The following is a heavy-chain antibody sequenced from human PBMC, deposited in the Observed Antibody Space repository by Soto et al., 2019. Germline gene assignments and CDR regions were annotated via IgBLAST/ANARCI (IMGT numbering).Heavy chain of an antibody. J-gene: IGHJ4*02. CDR3: AKELPGWGNYFDY. CDR2: ISWNSGSI. V-gene: IGHV3-9*01. Sequence: SLKISCAASGFTFDDYAMHWVRQAPGKGLEWVSGISWNSGSIGYADSVKGRFTISRDNAKNSLYLQMNSLRAEDTALYYCAKELPGWGNYFDYWGQGTLVTVSS. D-gene: IGHD3-16*01. CDR1: GFTFDDYA.